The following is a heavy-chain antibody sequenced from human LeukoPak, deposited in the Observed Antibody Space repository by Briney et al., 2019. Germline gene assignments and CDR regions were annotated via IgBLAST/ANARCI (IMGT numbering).Heavy chain of an antibody. D-gene: IGHD6-19*01. CDR1: SGSFSGYY. CDR2: INHSGST. CDR3: ARLEKWLVQYFDY. J-gene: IGHJ4*02. Sequence: PSETLSLTCAVYSGSFSGYYWSWIHQPPGKGLEWIGEINHSGSTNYNPSLKSRVTISVDTSKNQFSLKLSSVTAADTAVYYCARLEKWLVQYFDYWGQGTLVTVSS. V-gene: IGHV4-34*01.